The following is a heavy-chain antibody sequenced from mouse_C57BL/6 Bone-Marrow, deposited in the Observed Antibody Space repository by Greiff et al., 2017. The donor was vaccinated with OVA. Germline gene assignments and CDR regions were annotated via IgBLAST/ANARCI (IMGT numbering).Heavy chain of an antibody. CDR1: GYTFTSYD. CDR2: IYPRDGST. CDR3: ASHDYYGSSYAWFAY. Sequence: QVQLQQSGPELVKPGASVKLSCKASGYTFTSYDINWVKQRPGQGLEWIGWIYPRDGSTKYNEKFKSKATLTVDTSSSTAYMQLSSLTSEDSAVYYCASHDYYGSSYAWFAYWGQGTLVTVSA. D-gene: IGHD1-1*01. J-gene: IGHJ3*01. V-gene: IGHV1-85*01.